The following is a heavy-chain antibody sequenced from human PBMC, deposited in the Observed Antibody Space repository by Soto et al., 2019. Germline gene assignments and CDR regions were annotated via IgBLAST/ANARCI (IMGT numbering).Heavy chain of an antibody. Sequence: SETLSLTCAVYGGSFSGYYWSWIRQPPGKGLEWIGEIHHSGGTNYNPSLKSRVAISLDTSKSQFSLKVTSVTATDTAVYYCARQGFGPLHGLVDVWGQGTTVTVSS. D-gene: IGHD3-10*01. CDR3: ARQGFGPLHGLVDV. CDR1: GGSFSGYY. V-gene: IGHV4-34*01. J-gene: IGHJ6*02. CDR2: IHHSGGT.